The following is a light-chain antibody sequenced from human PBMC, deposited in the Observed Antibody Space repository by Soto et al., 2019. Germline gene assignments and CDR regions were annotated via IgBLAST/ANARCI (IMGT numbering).Light chain of an antibody. CDR1: QSVSSNY. Sequence: EIVLTQSPGTLSLSPGERATLSCRTSQSVSSNYLAWYQQKPGQAPRLLIYGASNRATGIPARFSGSGSGTDFTLTISSLEPEDFAVYYCQQRSNWPPFGQGTKVDIK. V-gene: IGKV3-11*01. CDR2: GAS. CDR3: QQRSNWPP. J-gene: IGKJ1*01.